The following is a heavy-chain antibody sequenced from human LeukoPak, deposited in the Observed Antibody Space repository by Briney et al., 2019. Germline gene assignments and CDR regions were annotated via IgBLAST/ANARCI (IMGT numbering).Heavy chain of an antibody. CDR1: GFTFSFYS. J-gene: IGHJ4*02. CDR2: ISSSSSSK. V-gene: IGHV3-21*01. Sequence: PGGSLRLSCGASGFTFSFYSMNWVRPAPGKGLEWVSTISSSSSSKYYADSVKGRFIISRDNAKNSLHLQMNSLRVEDTAMYYCATDLDSNSWAFGGQGTLVTVST. D-gene: IGHD6-13*01. CDR3: ATDLDSNSWAF.